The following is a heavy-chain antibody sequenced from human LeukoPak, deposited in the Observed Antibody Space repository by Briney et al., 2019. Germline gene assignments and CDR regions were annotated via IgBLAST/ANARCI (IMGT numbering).Heavy chain of an antibody. V-gene: IGHV1-2*02. CDR1: GGTFSSYA. CDR3: ARVVTIFGVAALGY. CDR2: INPNSGGT. D-gene: IGHD3-3*01. J-gene: IGHJ4*02. Sequence: ASVKVSCKASGGTFSSYAISWVRQAPGQGLEWMGWINPNSGGTNSQKFQGRVTMTRDTSISTAYMELSRLRSDDTAVYYCARVVTIFGVAALGYWGQGTLVTVSS.